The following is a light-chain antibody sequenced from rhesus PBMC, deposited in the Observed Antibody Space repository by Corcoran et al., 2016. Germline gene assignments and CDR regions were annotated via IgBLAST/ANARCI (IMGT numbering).Light chain of an antibody. CDR1: QSLLYSSNNKNY. Sequence: DIVMTQSPDSLVVSLGERVTINCKSSQSLLYSSNNKNYLAWYQQKPGQAPKLFIYGASTRDSGVPNRFSGSGSGTDFTLTLSGLQAEYVAVYSCQQYYSSPLTFGGGTKVEIK. CDR2: GAS. CDR3: QQYYSSPLT. J-gene: IGKJ4*01. V-gene: IGKV4-1*01.